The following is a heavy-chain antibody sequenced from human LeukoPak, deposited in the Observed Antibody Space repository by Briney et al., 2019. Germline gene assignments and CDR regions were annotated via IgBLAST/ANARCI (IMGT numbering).Heavy chain of an antibody. CDR2: IVPSLGVA. CDR3: ARDLRISGGYYRDSHYFDY. V-gene: IGHV1-69*10. D-gene: IGHD3-22*01. Sequence: SVKVSCKASGGTFSTHGINWVRQAPGQGLEWMGRIVPSLGVANYAQNFQGRVTITADRSTSTAYMELRSLTSADTALYYCARDLRISGGYYRDSHYFDYWGQGSLVTVSS. J-gene: IGHJ4*02. CDR1: GGTFSTHG.